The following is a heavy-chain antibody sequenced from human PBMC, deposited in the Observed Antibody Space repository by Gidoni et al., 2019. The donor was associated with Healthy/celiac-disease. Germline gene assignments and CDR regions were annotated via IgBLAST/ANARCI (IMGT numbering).Heavy chain of an antibody. CDR1: GCSISSYY. D-gene: IGHD6-19*01. J-gene: IGHJ4*02. CDR2: IYYSGST. V-gene: IGHV4-59*01. Sequence: QVQLQESGPGLVKPSETLSLTCTVSGCSISSYYWSWIRQPPGKGLEWIGYIYYSGSTNYNLSLKSRVTISVDTSKNQSSLKLSAVTAADTAGYYCARVSSSGWYLLDYWGQGTLVTVSS. CDR3: ARVSSSGWYLLDY.